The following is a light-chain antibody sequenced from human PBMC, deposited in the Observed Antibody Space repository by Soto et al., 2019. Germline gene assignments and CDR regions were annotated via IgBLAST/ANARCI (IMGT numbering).Light chain of an antibody. CDR1: QSVSNSA. J-gene: IGKJ2*01. V-gene: IGKV3-20*01. CDR3: QLYGSSPMYT. Sequence: EIVLTQSPATLSLSPGERATLSCRASQSVSNSALAWYLQKPGQAPRLLIYGASSRATGIPDRFSGGGSGTDFSLTISRLEPEDFAVYCCQLYGSSPMYTFGQGTRLEI. CDR2: GAS.